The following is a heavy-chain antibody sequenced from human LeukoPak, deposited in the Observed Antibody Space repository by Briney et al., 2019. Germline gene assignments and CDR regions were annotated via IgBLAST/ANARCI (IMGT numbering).Heavy chain of an antibody. CDR3: ARDGTYGSGSSRTIPFDY. J-gene: IGHJ4*02. CDR1: GGSFSGYY. D-gene: IGHD3-10*01. CDR2: INHSGST. V-gene: IGHV4-34*01. Sequence: SETLSLTCAVYGGSFSGYYWSWIRQPPGKGLEWIGEINHSGSTNYNPSLKSRVTISVDTSKNQFSLKLSSVTAADTAVYYCARDGTYGSGSSRTIPFDYWGQGTLVTVSS.